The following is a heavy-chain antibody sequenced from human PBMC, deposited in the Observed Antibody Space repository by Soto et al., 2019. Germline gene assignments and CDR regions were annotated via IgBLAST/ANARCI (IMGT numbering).Heavy chain of an antibody. D-gene: IGHD6-13*01. CDR3: TTGVAAAGTTLVDY. CDR2: IKSKTDGGTT. V-gene: IGHV3-15*07. CDR1: GFTFSNAW. Sequence: EVQLVESGGGLVKPGGSLRLSCAASGFTFSNAWMNWVRQAPGKGLEWVGRIKSKTDGGTTDYAAPVKGRFTIPRDDSKNTLNLQMNSLKTEDTAVYYCTTGVAAAGTTLVDYWGQGTLVTVSS. J-gene: IGHJ4*02.